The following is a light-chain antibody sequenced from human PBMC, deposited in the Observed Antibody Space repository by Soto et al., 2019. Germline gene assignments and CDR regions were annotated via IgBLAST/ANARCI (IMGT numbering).Light chain of an antibody. J-gene: IGLJ1*01. CDR3: LLSYNGPYV. CDR2: DTT. CDR1: TGAVTNGHY. V-gene: IGLV7-46*01. Sequence: QAVVTQEPSLTVSQGGTVTLTCGSSTGAVTNGHYPYWFQQKPGQAPRTLIYDTTNSHSWTPARFSGSLLGGKAALTLSGAQPEDEAEYYCLLSYNGPYVFGTGTKVTVL.